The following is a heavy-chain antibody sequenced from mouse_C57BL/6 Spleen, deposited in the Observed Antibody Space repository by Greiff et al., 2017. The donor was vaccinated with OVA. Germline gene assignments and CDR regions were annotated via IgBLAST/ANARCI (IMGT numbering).Heavy chain of an antibody. V-gene: IGHV1-55*01. Sequence: QVQLQQPGAELVKPGASVKMSCKASGYTFTSYWITWVKQSPGQGLEWIGDIYPGSGSTNYNEKFKSKSTLTVDTSSSTVYMQLSSLTSEDSAVYYCERRGTTWAMDYWGQGTSVTVSS. CDR1: GYTFTSYW. CDR2: IYPGSGST. CDR3: ERRGTTWAMDY. D-gene: IGHD1-1*01. J-gene: IGHJ4*01.